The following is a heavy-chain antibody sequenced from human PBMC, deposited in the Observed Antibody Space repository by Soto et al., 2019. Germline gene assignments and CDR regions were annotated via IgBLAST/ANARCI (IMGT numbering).Heavy chain of an antibody. CDR1: GYRFIRYG. D-gene: IGHD3-10*01. CDR2: ISVYSNST. CDR3: VPTTVLFWLGAFDS. Sequence: QVELVQSGAEVKKPGASVKVSCKASGYRFIRYGISWVRQAPGQGLEWMGWISVYSNSTSSAQKLQGRITMTTDTAPSTAYMELRSLTSADTAVYYCVPTTVLFWLGAFDSWGQGTLVTVSS. V-gene: IGHV1-18*04. J-gene: IGHJ5*01.